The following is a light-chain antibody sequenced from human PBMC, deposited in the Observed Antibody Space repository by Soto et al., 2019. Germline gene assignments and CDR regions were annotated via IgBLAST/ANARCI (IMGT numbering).Light chain of an antibody. V-gene: IGKV3-20*01. CDR1: QSVSSSY. Sequence: PGERATLSCRASQSVSSSYLAWYQQKPGQAPRLLIYAASSRAAGIPDKFSGSGSGTDFTLTISRLEPEDFAVYYCQQYGSSPLYTFGQGTKLEIK. J-gene: IGKJ2*01. CDR3: QQYGSSPLYT. CDR2: AAS.